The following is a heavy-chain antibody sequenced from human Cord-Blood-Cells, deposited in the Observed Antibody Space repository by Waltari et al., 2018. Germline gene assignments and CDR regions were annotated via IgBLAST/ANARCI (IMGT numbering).Heavy chain of an antibody. V-gene: IGHV1-69*09. CDR2: IIPILGIA. CDR1: GGTFSSYA. J-gene: IGHJ5*02. Sequence: QVQLVQSGAEVKKPGSSVKVSCKASGGTFSSYAISWVRQAPGQGLEWMGRIIPILGIANYAQKFQGRVTITADKSTSTAYMELSSLRSEDTAVYYCARDLPGDNWFDPWGQGTLVTVSS. D-gene: IGHD7-27*01. CDR3: ARDLPGDNWFDP.